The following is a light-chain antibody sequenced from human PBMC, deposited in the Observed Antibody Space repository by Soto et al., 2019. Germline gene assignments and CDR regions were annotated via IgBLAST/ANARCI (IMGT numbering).Light chain of an antibody. V-gene: IGKV3-15*01. Sequence: EIVMTQSPATLSVFPGERATLSCRASQTVSTNLAWYQQKPGQAPRLLIFGASARAAGVPARFSGRGSGTDFTLTISSLQSEDFAVYYCQQYNDWPPYSFGQGTRLEIK. CDR1: QTVSTN. CDR2: GAS. CDR3: QQYNDWPPYS. J-gene: IGKJ2*01.